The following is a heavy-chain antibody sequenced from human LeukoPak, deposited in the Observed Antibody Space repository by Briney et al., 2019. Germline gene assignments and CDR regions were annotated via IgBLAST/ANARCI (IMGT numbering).Heavy chain of an antibody. CDR1: GFTFSYSG. CDR3: ASARALYGYSGYDEPYFDY. V-gene: IGHV3-30*03. Sequence: GGSLRLSCAASGFTFSYSGMHWVRQAPGKGLEWVAVISSGGTNKYYADSVKGRFTVSRDNSKNTVYLQMNSLRAVDTAVYYCASARALYGYSGYDEPYFDYWGQGTLVTVSS. D-gene: IGHD5-12*01. J-gene: IGHJ4*02. CDR2: ISSGGTNK.